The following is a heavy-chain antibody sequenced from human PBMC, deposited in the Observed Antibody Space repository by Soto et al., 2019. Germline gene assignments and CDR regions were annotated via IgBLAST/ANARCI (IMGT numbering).Heavy chain of an antibody. CDR1: GFTFSTYN. CDR3: ARDRGDFSTGYPQGLLY. D-gene: IGHD3-3*01. J-gene: IGHJ4*02. V-gene: IGHV3-33*01. Sequence: PGGSLRLSCAASGFTFSTYNMHWFRQAPGKGLEWVAVIWYDGSDKYYADSVKGRFTISRDNSKNTLYLQMNSLRAEDTALYSCARDRGDFSTGYPQGLLYWGQGTLVTVPS. CDR2: IWYDGSDK.